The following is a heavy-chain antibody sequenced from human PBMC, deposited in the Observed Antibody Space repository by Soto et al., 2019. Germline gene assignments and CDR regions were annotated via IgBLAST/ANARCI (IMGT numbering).Heavy chain of an antibody. CDR2: ISGSGGST. D-gene: IGHD3-10*01. Sequence: GGSLRLSCAASGFTFSSYAMSWVRQAPGKGLDWVSAISGSGGSTYYADSVKGRFTISRDNSKNTLYLQMNSLRAEDTAVYYCAKGAYYGSGSDLYYYYYYMDVWGKGTTVTVSS. J-gene: IGHJ6*03. CDR3: AKGAYYGSGSDLYYYYYYMDV. V-gene: IGHV3-23*01. CDR1: GFTFSSYA.